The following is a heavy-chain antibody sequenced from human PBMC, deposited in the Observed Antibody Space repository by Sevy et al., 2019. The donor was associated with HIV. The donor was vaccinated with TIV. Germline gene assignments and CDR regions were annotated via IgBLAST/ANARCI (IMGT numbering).Heavy chain of an antibody. CDR2: ISGPGLST. Sequence: GGSLRLSCTASGFTFNTHAMTWVRQAPGKGLEWVSVISGPGLSTYYADSVKGRFTISRDNSKNTLYLQMNSLRVDDTATYYCAKALNPALESMMEVILRTLKGFDVWGQGTMVTASS. CDR3: AKALNPALESMMEVILRTLKGFDV. J-gene: IGHJ3*01. V-gene: IGHV3-23*01. D-gene: IGHD3-22*01. CDR1: GFTFNTHA.